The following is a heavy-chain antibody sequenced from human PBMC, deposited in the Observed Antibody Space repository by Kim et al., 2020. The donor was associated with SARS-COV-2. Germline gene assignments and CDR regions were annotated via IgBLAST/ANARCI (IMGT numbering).Heavy chain of an antibody. CDR2: IKSKTDGGTT. J-gene: IGHJ3*02. V-gene: IGHV3-15*01. CDR3: TTERITMIVVVLHDAFDI. Sequence: GGSLRLSCAASGFTFSNAWMSWVRQAPGKGLEWVGRIKSKTDGGTTDYAAPVKGRFTISRDDSKNTLYLQMNSLKTEDTAVYYCTTERITMIVVVLHDAFDIWGQGTMVTVSS. CDR1: GFTFSNAW. D-gene: IGHD3-22*01.